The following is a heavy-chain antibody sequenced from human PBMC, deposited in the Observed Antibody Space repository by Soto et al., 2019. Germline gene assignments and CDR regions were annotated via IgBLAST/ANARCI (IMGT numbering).Heavy chain of an antibody. J-gene: IGHJ4*02. CDR1: GYIFTRYG. V-gene: IGHV1-18*01. CDR3: ARSDYGSGSYYTN. CDR2: ISTYNGNT. Sequence: GASVKVSCKASGYIFTRYGISWVRQAPGQGHERMGWISTYNGNTNYAQKLQGRVTMTTDTSTSTAYMELRSLRSDDTAVYYCARSDYGSGSYYTNWGQGTLVTVSS. D-gene: IGHD3-10*01.